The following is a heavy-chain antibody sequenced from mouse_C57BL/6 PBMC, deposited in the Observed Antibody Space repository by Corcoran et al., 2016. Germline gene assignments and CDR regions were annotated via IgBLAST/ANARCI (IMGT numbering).Heavy chain of an antibody. D-gene: IGHD4-1*01. CDR2: IYPGDGDT. J-gene: IGHJ2*01. Sequence: QVQLQQSGAELVKPGASVKISCKASGYAFSSYWMNWVKQRPGKGLEWIGQIYPGDGDTNYNGKFKGKAKLTADKSSSTAYMQLSSLTAEDSAVYFWARLGGTEFYRDYWGQGTTLTVSS. CDR3: ARLGGTEFYRDY. CDR1: GYAFSSYW. V-gene: IGHV1-80*01.